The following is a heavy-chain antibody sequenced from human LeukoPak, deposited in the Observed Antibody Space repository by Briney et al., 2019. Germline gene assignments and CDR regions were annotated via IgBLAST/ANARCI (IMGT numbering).Heavy chain of an antibody. CDR2: ISSSSSYI. V-gene: IGHV3-21*01. J-gene: IGHJ5*02. D-gene: IGHD6-19*01. CDR3: ARTRAVAGTIGWFDP. CDR1: GFTFSIYS. Sequence: GGTLRLSCAASGFTFSIYSMNCVPQAPGKGREWVSSISSSSSYIYYADSVKGRFTISRDNAKNSLYLQMNSLRAEDTAEYYCARTRAVAGTIGWFDPWGQGTLVTVSS.